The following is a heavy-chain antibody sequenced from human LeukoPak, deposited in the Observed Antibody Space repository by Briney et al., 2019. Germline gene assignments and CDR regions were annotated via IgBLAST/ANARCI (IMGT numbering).Heavy chain of an antibody. CDR1: GGTFSSYA. J-gene: IGHJ6*01. Sequence: SVKVSCKASGGTFSSYAISWVRQAPGQGLEWMGGIIPIFGTANYAQKFQGRVTITADESTSTAYMELSSLRSEDTAVYYCARDLGVVVVAAMVAESYYGMDVWGQGTTVTVSS. CDR2: IIPIFGTA. CDR3: ARDLGVVVVAAMVAESYYGMDV. D-gene: IGHD2-15*01. V-gene: IGHV1-69*13.